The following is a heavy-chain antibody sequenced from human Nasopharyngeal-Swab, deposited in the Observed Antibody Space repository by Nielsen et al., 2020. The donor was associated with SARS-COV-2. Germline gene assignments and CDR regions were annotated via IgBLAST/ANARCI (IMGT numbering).Heavy chain of an antibody. Sequence: WIRQPPGKGLEWIGYIYYSGSTNYNPSLKSRVTISVDTSKNQFSLRLSSATAADTAVYFCARGWTGQYFLDYWGQGTLVTVS. D-gene: IGHD3/OR15-3a*01. V-gene: IGHV4-59*01. J-gene: IGHJ4*02. CDR3: ARGWTGQYFLDY. CDR2: IYYSGST.